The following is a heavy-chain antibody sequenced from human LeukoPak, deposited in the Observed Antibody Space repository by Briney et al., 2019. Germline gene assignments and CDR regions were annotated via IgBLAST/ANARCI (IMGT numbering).Heavy chain of an antibody. D-gene: IGHD3-22*01. CDR1: GFTFSSYG. CDR3: AKDPRYYYDSRGYYYGVDY. J-gene: IGHJ4*02. V-gene: IGHV3-30*18. CDR2: ISYDGSNK. Sequence: PGGSLRLSRAASGFTFSSYGMHWVRQAPGKGLEWVAVISYDGSNKYYADSVKGRFTISRDNSKNTLYLQMNSLRADDTAVYYCAKDPRYYYDSRGYYYGVDYWGQGTLVTVSS.